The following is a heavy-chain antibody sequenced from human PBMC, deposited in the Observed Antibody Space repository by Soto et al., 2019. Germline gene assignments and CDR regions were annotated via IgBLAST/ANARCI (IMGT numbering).Heavy chain of an antibody. CDR2: IKEDGSAT. CDR3: ARGDY. V-gene: IGHV3-7*01. Sequence: GGSLRLSCAVSGFTSSTAWMSRVCQAPGKGLEWVATIKEDGSATYYVDSVKGRFTISRDNAKNSLYMQMNTLRAGDTAVYYCARGDYWGHGTLVTVSS. J-gene: IGHJ4*01. CDR1: GFTSSTAW.